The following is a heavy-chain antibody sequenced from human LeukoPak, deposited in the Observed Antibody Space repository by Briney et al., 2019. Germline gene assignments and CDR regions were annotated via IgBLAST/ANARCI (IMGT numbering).Heavy chain of an antibody. J-gene: IGHJ4*02. CDR3: AKVFRKDGDFHLFDY. D-gene: IGHD4-17*01. CDR1: GFTFSSYA. Sequence: PGGSLRLSCAASGFTFSSYAMSWVRQAPGKGLEWVSAIGGSRTYYADSVKGRFTISRDNSKNTLSLQMNSLRAEDTAVYYCAKVFRKDGDFHLFDYWGQGTLVTVSS. CDR2: IGGSRT. V-gene: IGHV3-23*01.